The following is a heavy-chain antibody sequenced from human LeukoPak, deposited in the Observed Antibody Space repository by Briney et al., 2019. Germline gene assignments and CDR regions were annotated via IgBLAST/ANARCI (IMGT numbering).Heavy chain of an antibody. Sequence: GGSLRLSCAASGFTFSGSAMHWVRQASGKGLEWVGRIRSKANSYATAYAASVKGRFTISRDDSKNAAYLQMNSLKTEDTAVYYCTTLYYYDSSGYSGSGDYWGQGTLVTVSS. CDR2: IRSKANSYAT. V-gene: IGHV3-73*01. J-gene: IGHJ4*02. CDR1: GFTFSGSA. CDR3: TTLYYYDSSGYSGSGDY. D-gene: IGHD3-22*01.